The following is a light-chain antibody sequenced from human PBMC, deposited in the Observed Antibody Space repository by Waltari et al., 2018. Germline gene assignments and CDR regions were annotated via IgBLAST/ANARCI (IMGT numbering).Light chain of an antibody. V-gene: IGLV2-8*01. CDR2: EVS. J-gene: IGLJ2*01. Sequence: QSALTQPPSASGSPGQSVTLSCTGTRPPVGVYDYVSWYQQHPCKAPNPLIYEVSERPAGVPDRFSGSKSGYTASLTVSGLQAEDEADYFCASFAGSNTLFGGGTKLTVL. CDR1: RPPVGVYDY. CDR3: ASFAGSNTL.